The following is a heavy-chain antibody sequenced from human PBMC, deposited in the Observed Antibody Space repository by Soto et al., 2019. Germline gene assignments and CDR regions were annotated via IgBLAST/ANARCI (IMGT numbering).Heavy chain of an antibody. D-gene: IGHD3-3*01. Sequence: EVHLLESGGGLVQPGGSLRLSCSASGFTFRSYAMSWVRQAPGKGLEWVSGISDGGSDTYYSDSVRGRFTISRDNSKSTLYLQMNSLRVEDSAVYFCAKDDSLEWFFPLDAWGQGTLVTVSS. CDR1: GFTFRSYA. CDR3: AKDDSLEWFFPLDA. J-gene: IGHJ5*02. CDR2: ISDGGSDT. V-gene: IGHV3-23*01.